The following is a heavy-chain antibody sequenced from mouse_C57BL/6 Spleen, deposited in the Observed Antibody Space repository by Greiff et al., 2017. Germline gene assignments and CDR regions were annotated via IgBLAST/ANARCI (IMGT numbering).Heavy chain of an antibody. Sequence: QVQLQQPGAELVMPGASVKLSCKASGYTFTSYWMHWVKQRPGQGLEWIGEIDPSDSYTNYNQKFKGKSTLTVDKSSSTAYMQLSSLTSEDSAVYYCARGGTTVVLDYWGQGTSVTVSS. CDR3: ARGGTTVVLDY. D-gene: IGHD1-1*01. CDR2: IDPSDSYT. V-gene: IGHV1-69*01. CDR1: GYTFTSYW. J-gene: IGHJ4*01.